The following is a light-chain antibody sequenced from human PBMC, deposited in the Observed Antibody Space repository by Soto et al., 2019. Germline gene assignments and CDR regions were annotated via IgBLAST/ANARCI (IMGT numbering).Light chain of an antibody. V-gene: IGLV2-14*01. CDR2: EVT. CDR3: SSYSATNTLV. Sequence: QSALTQPASVSGSPGQSITISCTGSGRDIGAYDYVSWYQQHPGKAPKLIIYEVTNRPSGVTSRFSGSKSENTASLTISGLQAEDEADYYCSSYSATNTLVFGSGTKVTVL. J-gene: IGLJ1*01. CDR1: GRDIGAYDY.